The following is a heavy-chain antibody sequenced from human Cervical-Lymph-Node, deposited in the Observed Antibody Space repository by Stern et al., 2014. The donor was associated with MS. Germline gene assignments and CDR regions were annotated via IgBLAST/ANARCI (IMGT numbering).Heavy chain of an antibody. Sequence: VQLVESGAEVKKPGSSVKVSCKASGDTFTTYAISWVRQAPGQGLEWMGGITPILGMADYAEKFQARVTITVDRSTSTAYMELRSLRLDDTAVYYWAREVGSLSMDLWGQGTTVTVSS. V-gene: IGHV1-69*17. CDR1: GDTFTTYA. CDR2: ITPILGMA. CDR3: AREVGSLSMDL. J-gene: IGHJ6*02. D-gene: IGHD3-16*01.